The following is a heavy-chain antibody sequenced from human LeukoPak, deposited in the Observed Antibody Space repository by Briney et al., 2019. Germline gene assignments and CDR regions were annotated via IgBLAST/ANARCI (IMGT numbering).Heavy chain of an antibody. CDR1: NGSISSYS. CDR2: IYNSWNT. CDR3: ARSHFYGSGVDS. Sequence: SETLSLTCTVSNGSISSYSWSWIRQPPGKGLEWIGYIYNSWNTNYNPSLKSRVTMSVDTSKNQFSLRLSSVTAADTAVYFCARSHFYGSGVDSWGQGTLVTVSS. J-gene: IGHJ5*01. V-gene: IGHV4-59*08. D-gene: IGHD3-10*01.